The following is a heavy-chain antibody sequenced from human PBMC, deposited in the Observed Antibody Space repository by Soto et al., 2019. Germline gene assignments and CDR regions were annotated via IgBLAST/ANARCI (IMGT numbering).Heavy chain of an antibody. V-gene: IGHV2-5*01. CDR3: AHRGYGDYPRDNWFDP. CDR2: IYWNDDK. D-gene: IGHD4-17*01. Sequence: QITLKESGLTLVKPTQAPTLPSSFSGFSLGIMERVLAWFRQPPGKALNGLELIYWNDDKRFSPSLKSRLTITKDTSKNQVVLTMTNMDPVDTATYYCAHRGYGDYPRDNWFDPWGQGTLVTVSS. CDR1: GFSLGIMERV. J-gene: IGHJ5*02.